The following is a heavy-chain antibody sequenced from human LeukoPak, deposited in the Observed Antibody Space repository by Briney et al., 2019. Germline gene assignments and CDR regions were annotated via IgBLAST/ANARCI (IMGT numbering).Heavy chain of an antibody. Sequence: PSETLSLTCAVYGGSFSGYYWSWIRQPPGKGLEWIGEINHSGSTNYNPSLKSRVTISVDTSKNQFSLKLSSVTAADTAVYYCARGSTGITDYWGQGTLVTVSS. J-gene: IGHJ4*02. CDR1: GGSFSGYY. CDR3: ARGSTGITDY. CDR2: INHSGST. V-gene: IGHV4-34*01. D-gene: IGHD1-1*01.